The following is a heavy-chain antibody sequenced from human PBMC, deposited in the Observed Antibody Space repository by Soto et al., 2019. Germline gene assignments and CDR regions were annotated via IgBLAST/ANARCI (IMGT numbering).Heavy chain of an antibody. D-gene: IGHD3-16*01. J-gene: IGHJ6*02. Sequence: GVSLRLSCAASGFTFSNAWMSWVRQAPGKGLEWVGRIKSKTDGGTTDYAAPVKGRFTISRDDSKNTLYLQMNSLKTEDTAVYYCTTDPIMITFGGAPGGMDVWGQGTTVTVSS. V-gene: IGHV3-15*01. CDR3: TTDPIMITFGGAPGGMDV. CDR1: GFTFSNAW. CDR2: IKSKTDGGTT.